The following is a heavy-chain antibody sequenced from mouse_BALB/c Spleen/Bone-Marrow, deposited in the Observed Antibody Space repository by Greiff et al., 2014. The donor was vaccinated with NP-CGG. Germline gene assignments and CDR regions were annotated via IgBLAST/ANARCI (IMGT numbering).Heavy chain of an antibody. CDR2: IWADERQ. CDR1: GFSLTNYG. CDR3: ATITTATGAMDY. V-gene: IGHV2-9*02. J-gene: IGHJ4*01. Sequence: VQLQQSGPGLLAPSQSLSITCTVSGFSLTNYGVHWVRQPPGKGLEWLGVIWADERQNNNSAIMSRMGTRKENTKSKIFSKKNSRQTDDEAMFYCATITTATGAMDYWGQGTTVTVSS. D-gene: IGHD1-2*01.